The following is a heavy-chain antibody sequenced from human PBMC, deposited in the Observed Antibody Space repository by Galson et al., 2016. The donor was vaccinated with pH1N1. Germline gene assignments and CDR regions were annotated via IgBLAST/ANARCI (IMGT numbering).Heavy chain of an antibody. CDR2: MRYDGNNK. CDR3: AKDEVTPGYYYMDV. J-gene: IGHJ6*03. Sequence: SLRLSCAASGFTFTKYALNWVRQAPGKGLEWVAFMRYDGNNKYYADSVKGRFTISRDNSKNTLYLQMNSLSAEDTAVYYCAKDEVTPGYYYMDVWGKGTTVTVSS. CDR1: GFTFTKYA. V-gene: IGHV3-30*02. D-gene: IGHD2-15*01.